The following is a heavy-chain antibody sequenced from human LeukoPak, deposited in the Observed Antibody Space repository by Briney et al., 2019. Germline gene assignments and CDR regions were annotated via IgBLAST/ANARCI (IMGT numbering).Heavy chain of an antibody. Sequence: ASVKVSCKASGYTFTGYCMHWVRQAPGQGLEWMGWINPNSGGTNYAQKFQGRVTMTRDTSISTAYMELSRLRSDDTAVYYCARDPVDIVATRSWFDPWGQGTLVTVSS. J-gene: IGHJ5*02. CDR2: INPNSGGT. V-gene: IGHV1-2*02. CDR3: ARDPVDIVATRSWFDP. D-gene: IGHD5-12*01. CDR1: GYTFTGYC.